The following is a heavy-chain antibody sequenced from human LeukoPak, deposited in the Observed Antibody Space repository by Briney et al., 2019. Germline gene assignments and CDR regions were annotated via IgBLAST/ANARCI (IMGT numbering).Heavy chain of an antibody. J-gene: IGHJ6*03. D-gene: IGHD5-18*01. CDR3: ASLGYSYGWYYYYYMDV. CDR2: IYYSGST. V-gene: IGHV4-39*07. Sequence: SETLSLTCTVSGGSISSSSYYWGWIRQPPGKGLEWIGSIYYSGSTYYNPSLKSRVTISVDTSKNQFSLKLSSVTAADTAVYYCASLGYSYGWYYYYYMDVWGKGTTVTVSS. CDR1: GGSISSSSYY.